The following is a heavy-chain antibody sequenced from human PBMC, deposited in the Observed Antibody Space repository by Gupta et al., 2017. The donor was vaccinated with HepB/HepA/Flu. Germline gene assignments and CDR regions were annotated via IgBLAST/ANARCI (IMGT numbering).Heavy chain of an antibody. V-gene: IGHV2-70*17. D-gene: IGHD3-10*01. CDR1: GFSLSTTGMC. J-gene: IGHJ4*02. Sequence: QVTLRESGPALVTPTQTLTLTCTFSGFSLSTTGMCVSWIRQSPGKAPEWLARIDWDDDKFYSVSLKPRLTIYKDPSKNQVVLAMTNMDPADTGTYSCARSGYGSGSYSFEYWGQGILVTVSS. CDR3: ARSGYGSGSYSFEY. CDR2: IDWDDDK.